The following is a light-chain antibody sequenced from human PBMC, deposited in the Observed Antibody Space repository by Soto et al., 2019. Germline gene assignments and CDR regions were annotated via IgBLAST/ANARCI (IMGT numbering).Light chain of an antibody. CDR3: QQYYTYPYT. CDR2: QAS. J-gene: IGKJ2*01. Sequence: DIQMTQSPSTLSSSVGDRVTITCRASHSISVWLAWYQQKPGKAPKLLIYQASTLESGVPSRFSGRGSGTDFTLTISSLXXXXXATYYCQQYYTYPYTFGQGTKLEIK. CDR1: HSISVW. V-gene: IGKV1-5*03.